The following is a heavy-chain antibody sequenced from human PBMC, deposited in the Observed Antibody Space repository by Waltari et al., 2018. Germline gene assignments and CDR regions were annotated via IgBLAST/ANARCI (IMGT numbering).Heavy chain of an antibody. CDR2: ISGSGGST. CDR3: AKGRGVSWYYFDY. CDR1: GFTLSSYA. D-gene: IGHD3-10*01. Sequence: EVQLLESGGGLVQPGGSLRLSCAASGFTLSSYAMSWVRQAPGKGLEWVSAISGSGGSTYYADSVKGRFTISRDNSKNTLYLQMNSLRAEDTAVYYCAKGRGVSWYYFDYWGQGTLVTVSS. J-gene: IGHJ4*02. V-gene: IGHV3-23*01.